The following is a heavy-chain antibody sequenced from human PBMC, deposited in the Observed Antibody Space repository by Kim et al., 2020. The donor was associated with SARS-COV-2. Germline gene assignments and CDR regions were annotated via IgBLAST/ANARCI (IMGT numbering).Heavy chain of an antibody. Sequence: YADSVKGRVTISRDNSKTEVYLQMNSLRVGDTAVYHCAALGWLFSTHWFDPWGQGTLVTVSS. D-gene: IGHD3-3*01. CDR3: AALGWLFSTHWFDP. J-gene: IGHJ5*02. V-gene: IGHV3-30*07.